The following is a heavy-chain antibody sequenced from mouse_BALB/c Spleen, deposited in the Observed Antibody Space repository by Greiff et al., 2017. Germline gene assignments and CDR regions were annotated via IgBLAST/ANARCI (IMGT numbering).Heavy chain of an antibody. CDR3: ARGGTGTSWFAY. CDR1: GYAFTNYL. Sequence: QVQLKQSGAELVRPGTSVKVSCKASGYAFTNYLIEWVKQRPGQGLEWIGVINPGSGGTNYNEKFKGKATLTADKSSSTAYMQLSSLTSDDSAVYFCARGGTGTSWFAYWGQGTLVTVSA. J-gene: IGHJ3*01. CDR2: INPGSGGT. V-gene: IGHV1-54*01. D-gene: IGHD4-1*01.